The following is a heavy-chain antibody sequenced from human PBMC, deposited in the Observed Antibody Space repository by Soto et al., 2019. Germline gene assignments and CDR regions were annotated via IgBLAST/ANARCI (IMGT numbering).Heavy chain of an antibody. J-gene: IGHJ4*02. D-gene: IGHD2-2*01. CDR3: ARGPHRDGDIVVVPAALFDY. Sequence: PSETLSLTCAVYGGSFSGYYWSWIRQPPGKGLEWIGEINHSGSTNYNPSLKSRVTISVDTSKNQFSLKLSSVTAADTAVYYFARGPHRDGDIVVVPAALFDYWGQGTLVTVSS. V-gene: IGHV4-34*01. CDR2: INHSGST. CDR1: GGSFSGYY.